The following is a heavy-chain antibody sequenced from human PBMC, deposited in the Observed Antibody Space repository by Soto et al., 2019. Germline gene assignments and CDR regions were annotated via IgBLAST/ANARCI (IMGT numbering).Heavy chain of an antibody. V-gene: IGHV3-23*01. Sequence: PGGSLRLSCAAFGFTFRSYAMSWVRQAPGKGLEWVSALTDSGGSTYYADSVQGRFTISRDNSKNVLYLQMNSLGAEDTAVYYCAKDYSSTWYPGHGMGVWGQGTTVTVYS. CDR3: AKDYSSTWYPGHGMGV. D-gene: IGHD6-13*01. J-gene: IGHJ6*02. CDR1: GFTFRSYA. CDR2: LTDSGGST.